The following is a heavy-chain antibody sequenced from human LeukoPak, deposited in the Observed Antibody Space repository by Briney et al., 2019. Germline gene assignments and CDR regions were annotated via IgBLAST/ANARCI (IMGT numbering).Heavy chain of an antibody. CDR3: ARDVLGRSGEQLDY. CDR2: IKEDGSLK. V-gene: IGHV3-7*03. CDR1: GFTFSSYG. Sequence: GGSLRLSCAASGFTFSSYGMHWVRQAPGKGLEWVANIKEDGSLKYYVDSVKGRFTISRDNAKNSLYLQMSSLRVEDTAVYYCARDVLGRSGEQLDYWGQGILVTVSS. J-gene: IGHJ4*02. D-gene: IGHD3-3*01.